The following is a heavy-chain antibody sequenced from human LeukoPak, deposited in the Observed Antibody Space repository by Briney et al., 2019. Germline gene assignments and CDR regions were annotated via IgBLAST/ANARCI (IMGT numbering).Heavy chain of an antibody. CDR3: AKDLSEAMIVADAFDF. CDR1: GFTFSSYG. V-gene: IGHV3-23*01. CDR2: ISDSGAST. J-gene: IGHJ3*01. Sequence: PGGSLRLSCAASGFTFSSYGMSWVRQAPGKGLEWVSTISDSGASTYYADAVKGRFTIFRDISRNTVSLQMNSLRVEDTAVYYCAKDLSEAMIVADAFDFWGQGTMVTVSS. D-gene: IGHD3-22*01.